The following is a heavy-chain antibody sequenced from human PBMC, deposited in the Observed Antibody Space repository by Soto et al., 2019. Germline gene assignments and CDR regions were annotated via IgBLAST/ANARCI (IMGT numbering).Heavy chain of an antibody. D-gene: IGHD3-10*01. V-gene: IGHV3-21*01. CDR2: LSSDSHT. J-gene: IGHJ4*02. CDR3: TSLNNGCIWLGEPGVFDY. Sequence: GGSLRLSCAASGFSFSTYAMSWARQAPGQGLEWVSSLSSDSHTYYTDSVKGRFTISRDNAKNSLYLQMNSLRAEDTAVYYCTSLNNGCIWLGEPGVFDYWGQGILVYVSS. CDR1: GFSFSTYA.